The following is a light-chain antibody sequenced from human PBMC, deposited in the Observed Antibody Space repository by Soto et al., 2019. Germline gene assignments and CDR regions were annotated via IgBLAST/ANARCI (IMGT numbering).Light chain of an antibody. V-gene: IGKV3-20*01. CDR1: QSVSSNY. CDR3: QQYGSSSWT. CDR2: GAS. Sequence: EIVLTQSPGTLSLSPGDGATLSCRASQSVSSNYLAWYQQKSGQAPRLLIYGASTRATGIPDRFSGSGSGTDFTLTISRLEPEDFAVYYCQQYGSSSWTFGQGTKVE. J-gene: IGKJ1*01.